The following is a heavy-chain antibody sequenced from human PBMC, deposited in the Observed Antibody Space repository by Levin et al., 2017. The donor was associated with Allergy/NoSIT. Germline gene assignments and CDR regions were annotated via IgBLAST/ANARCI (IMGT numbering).Heavy chain of an antibody. CDR2: ISAYNGDT. CDR3: ARGGFIVVAAASRGIWLDP. Sequence: PGESLKISCQASGYTFLNYGINWVRQAPGQGLEWMGWISAYNGDTKYAEKFQGRVTMTTDTSTTTAYMELRSLRSDDTAVYYCARGGFIVVAAASRGIWLDPWGQGTLVTVSS. V-gene: IGHV1-18*01. D-gene: IGHD2-15*01. J-gene: IGHJ5*02. CDR1: GYTFLNYG.